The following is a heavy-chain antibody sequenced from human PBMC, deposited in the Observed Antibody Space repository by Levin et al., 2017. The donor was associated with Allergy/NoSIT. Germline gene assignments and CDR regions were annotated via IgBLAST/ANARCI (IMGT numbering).Heavy chain of an antibody. V-gene: IGHV4-39*01. CDR3: ARHGYYDSSGYYYPLGAFDI. D-gene: IGHD3-22*01. CDR2: IYYSGST. J-gene: IGHJ3*02. Sequence: PSETLSLTCTVSGGSISSSSYYWGWIRQPPGKGLEWIGSIYYSGSTYYNPSLKSRVTISVDTSKNQFSLKLSSVTAADTAVYYCARHGYYDSSGYYYPLGAFDIWGQGTMVTVSS. CDR1: GGSISSSSYY.